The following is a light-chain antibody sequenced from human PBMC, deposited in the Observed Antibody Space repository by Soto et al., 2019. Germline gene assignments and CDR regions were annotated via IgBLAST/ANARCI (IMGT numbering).Light chain of an antibody. Sequence: DIQMTQSPSTLSASVGDRVTITCRASQSISNWLAWYQQKPGKAPKLLIYDASSLESGVPLRFSGSGSGTEFTLTISSLQPDYFATYYCQQCASYPLTFGGGTKVQIK. V-gene: IGKV1-5*01. CDR1: QSISNW. J-gene: IGKJ4*01. CDR2: DAS. CDR3: QQCASYPLT.